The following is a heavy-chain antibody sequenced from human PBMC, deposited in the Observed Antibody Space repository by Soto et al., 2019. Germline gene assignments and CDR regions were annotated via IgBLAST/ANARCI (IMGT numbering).Heavy chain of an antibody. V-gene: IGHV4-31*03. CDR2: IYYSGST. J-gene: IGHJ5*02. Sequence: QVQLQESGPGLVKPSQTLSLTCTVSGGSISSGGYYWSWIRQHPGKGLEWIGYIYYSGSTYYNPSLKSRVTISVDTSKNQCSLKLSSVTAADTAVYYCARVRRYCSSTSCSKINNWFDPWGQGTLVTVSS. CDR3: ARVRRYCSSTSCSKINNWFDP. CDR1: GGSISSGGYY. D-gene: IGHD2-2*01.